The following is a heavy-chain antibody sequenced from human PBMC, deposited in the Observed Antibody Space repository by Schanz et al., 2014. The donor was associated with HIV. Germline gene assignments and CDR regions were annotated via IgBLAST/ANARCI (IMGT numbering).Heavy chain of an antibody. V-gene: IGHV3-33*06. J-gene: IGHJ6*02. CDR1: GFTFSSYG. Sequence: QVQLVESGGGVVQPGRSLRLSCAASGFTFSSYGMHWVRQAPGRGLEWVAVIWYDGSDKYYAESVKGRFIISRDNSKNTLYLQMNSLRAEDTAVYYCAKCTTMVRGTGMDVWGQGTTVTVSS. D-gene: IGHD3-10*01. CDR2: IWYDGSDK. CDR3: AKCTTMVRGTGMDV.